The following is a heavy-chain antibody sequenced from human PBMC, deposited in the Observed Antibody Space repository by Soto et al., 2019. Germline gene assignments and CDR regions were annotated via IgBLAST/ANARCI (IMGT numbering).Heavy chain of an antibody. V-gene: IGHV3-9*01. CDR2: ISWNSGSI. CDR1: GFTFDDFA. D-gene: IGHD2-15*01. CDR3: TKDVSGPEIVGSPESN. J-gene: IGHJ4*02. Sequence: EVQLVESGGDMVQPGGSLRLSCAASGFTFDDFALHWVRQAPGEGLEWVAGISWNSGSIAYAVSVKGRFTISRDNTQNSLFLKMNSLRPEDTALYYCTKDVSGPEIVGSPESNWGQGTLVTVSS.